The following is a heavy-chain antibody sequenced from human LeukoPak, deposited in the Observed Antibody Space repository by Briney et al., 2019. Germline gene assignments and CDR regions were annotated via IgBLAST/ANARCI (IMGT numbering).Heavy chain of an antibody. D-gene: IGHD2-15*01. V-gene: IGHV1-2*02. Sequence: SSVNVSCKASGYTFTRYYLQWVRPAPGQGLEWMGWINPNNGGTNYEQKFQGRVTMTRDTSISTAYMELSRLRSDDTAVYYCARVVGCSGGSCYYYYGMDVWGQGTTVTVSS. CDR3: ARVVGCSGGSCYYYYGMDV. CDR2: INPNNGGT. J-gene: IGHJ6*02. CDR1: GYTFTRYY.